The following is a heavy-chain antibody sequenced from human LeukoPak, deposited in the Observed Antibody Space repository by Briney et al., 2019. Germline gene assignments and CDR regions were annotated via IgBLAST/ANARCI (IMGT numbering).Heavy chain of an antibody. V-gene: IGHV3-9*01. CDR1: GFTFDDYA. D-gene: IGHD6-13*01. Sequence: PGGSLRLSCAASGFTFDDYAMHWVRQAPGQGLEWVSGISWNSGSIGYADSVKGRFTISRDNAKNSLYLQMNSLRAEDTAMYYCARDSAGNDYWGQGTLVTVSS. CDR3: ARDSAGNDY. J-gene: IGHJ4*02. CDR2: ISWNSGSI.